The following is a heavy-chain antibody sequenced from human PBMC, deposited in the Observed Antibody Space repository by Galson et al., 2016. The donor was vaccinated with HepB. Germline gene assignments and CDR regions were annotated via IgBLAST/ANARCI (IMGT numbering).Heavy chain of an antibody. J-gene: IGHJ3*02. CDR2: IYPGDSDT. V-gene: IGHV5-51*01. CDR1: GYSFTSYW. CDR3: SVSHNPGENAFHI. Sequence: QSGAEVKKPGESLKISCKGSGYSFTSYWIDWVRQMPGKGLEWMGIIYPGDSDTRYSPSFQGQVTISADKSISTAADTAVYYCARPALRYLDSVSHNPGENAFHIWGQGTMVTVSS. D-gene: IGHD3-9*01.